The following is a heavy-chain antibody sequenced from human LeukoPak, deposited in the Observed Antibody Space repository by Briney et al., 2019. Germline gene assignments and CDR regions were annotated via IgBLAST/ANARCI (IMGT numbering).Heavy chain of an antibody. CDR2: INTDGSST. Sequence: GGSLRLSCAASGFTFSSYWMHWVRQAPGKGLVWVSRINTDGSSTSYADSVKGRFTISRDNAKNTLYLQMNSLRAEDTAVYYCARGNSKIVVVPFDYWGQGTLVTVSS. V-gene: IGHV3-74*01. J-gene: IGHJ4*02. CDR3: ARGNSKIVVVPFDY. CDR1: GFTFSSYW. D-gene: IGHD3-22*01.